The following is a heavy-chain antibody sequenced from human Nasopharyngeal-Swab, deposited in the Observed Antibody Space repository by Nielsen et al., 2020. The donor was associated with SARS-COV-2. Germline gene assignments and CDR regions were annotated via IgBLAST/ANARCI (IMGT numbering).Heavy chain of an antibody. CDR2: IDSDGSST. J-gene: IGHJ4*02. CDR3: ARATNLGGSLWVPDY. D-gene: IGHD5-12*01. CDR1: GFTFSSYW. Sequence: EFLKISCAASGFTFSSYWMHGGRQAPGEGLAWVSRIDSDGSSTIYADSVKGRFTISRDNAKNTLYLQMNSLRAEDTAVYYCARATNLGGSLWVPDYWGQGTLVTVSS. V-gene: IGHV3-74*01.